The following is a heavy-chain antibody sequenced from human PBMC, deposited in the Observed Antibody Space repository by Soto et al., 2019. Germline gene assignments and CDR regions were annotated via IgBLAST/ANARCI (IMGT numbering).Heavy chain of an antibody. CDR2: INHSGST. D-gene: IGHD5-18*01. Sequence: SETLSLTCAVYGGSFSGYYWSWIRQPPGKGLEWNGEINHSGSTNDNPSLKSRVTISVDTSKNQFSLKLSSVTAADTAVYYCARGLEGIQLWSAGYYYYGMDVWGQGTTVTVSS. J-gene: IGHJ6*02. CDR1: GGSFSGYY. CDR3: ARGLEGIQLWSAGYYYYGMDV. V-gene: IGHV4-34*01.